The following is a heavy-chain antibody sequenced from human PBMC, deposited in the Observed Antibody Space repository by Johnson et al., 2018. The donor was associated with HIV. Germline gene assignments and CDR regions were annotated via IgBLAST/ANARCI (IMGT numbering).Heavy chain of an antibody. V-gene: IGHV3-7*03. CDR1: GFTFSNYW. Sequence: VQLVESGGGVVQPGRSLRLSCAASGFTFSNYWMSWVRQAPGKGLEWVANIKQDGSEKYYVDSVKGRFTISRDNTKNSLYLQMNSLRAEDTAIYYCARPNNWNPRGDAFDIWGQGTMVTVSS. D-gene: IGHD1-20*01. CDR3: ARPNNWNPRGDAFDI. CDR2: IKQDGSEK. J-gene: IGHJ3*02.